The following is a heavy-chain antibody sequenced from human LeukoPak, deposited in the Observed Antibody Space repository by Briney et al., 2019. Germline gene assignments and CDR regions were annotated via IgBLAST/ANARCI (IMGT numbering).Heavy chain of an antibody. Sequence: PGGSLRLSCAASGFTVSSNYMSWVRQAPGKGLEWVSVIYSGGSTYYADSVKGRFTISRDNSKNTLYLQMNSLRAEDMAVYYCAKAYYDSSGYYNYFDYWGQGTLVTVSS. D-gene: IGHD3-22*01. CDR2: IYSGGST. CDR1: GFTVSSNY. CDR3: AKAYYDSSGYYNYFDY. V-gene: IGHV3-66*01. J-gene: IGHJ4*02.